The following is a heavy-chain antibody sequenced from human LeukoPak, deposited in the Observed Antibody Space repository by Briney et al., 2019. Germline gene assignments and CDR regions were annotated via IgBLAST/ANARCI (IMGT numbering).Heavy chain of an antibody. V-gene: IGHV3-23*01. D-gene: IGHD2-15*01. J-gene: IGHJ5*02. CDR3: AKVSHLKISGGRPIWFDP. CDR2: ISGSGGST. Sequence: GGSLRLSCAASGFTFSSYAMSWVRQAPGKGLEWVSAISGSGGSTYYADSVKGRFTISRDNSKNTLYLQMNSLRAEDTAVYYCAKVSHLKISGGRPIWFDPWGQGTLVTVSS. CDR1: GFTFSSYA.